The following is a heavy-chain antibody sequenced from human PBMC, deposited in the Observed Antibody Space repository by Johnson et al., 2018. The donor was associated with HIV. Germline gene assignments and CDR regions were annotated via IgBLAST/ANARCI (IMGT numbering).Heavy chain of an antibody. CDR3: ARSRWADDAFDG. Sequence: MLLVESGGGLVQPGGSLRLSCAASGFSFSTYWMHWVRRVPGKGLVWVSRIDTEGSGTTYADSVKGRFTISRYHAKNPVYLQMISLGAEDMAVYYCARSRWADDAFDGWGQGTMVTVSS. J-gene: IGHJ3*01. CDR1: GFSFSTYW. CDR2: IDTEGSGT. V-gene: IGHV3-74*03. D-gene: IGHD1-26*01.